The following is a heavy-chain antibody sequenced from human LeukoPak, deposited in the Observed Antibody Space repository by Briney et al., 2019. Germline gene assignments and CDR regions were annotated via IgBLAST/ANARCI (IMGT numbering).Heavy chain of an antibody. CDR2: INPNSGGT. V-gene: IGHV1-2*04. CDR1: GYTFTGYY. CDR3: ARDLEDGAAATTGFDY. Sequence: ASVKVSCKASGYTFTGYYMHWVRQAPGQGLEWMGWINPNSGGTNYAQKFQGWVTMTRDTSISTAYMELSRLRSDDTAVYYCARDLEDGAAATTGFDYWGQGTLVTVSS. J-gene: IGHJ4*02. D-gene: IGHD2-2*01.